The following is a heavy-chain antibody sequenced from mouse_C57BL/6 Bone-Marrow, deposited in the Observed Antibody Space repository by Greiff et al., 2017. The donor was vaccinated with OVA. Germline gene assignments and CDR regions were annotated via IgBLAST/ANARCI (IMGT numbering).Heavy chain of an antibody. Sequence: EVQLVESGAELVRPGASVKLSCTASGFNIKDDYMHWVKQRPEQGLEWIGWIDPENGDTEYASKFQGKATITADTSSNTAYLQLSSLTSEDTAVYYCQRANGNYGGAMDYWGQGTSVTVSS. CDR2: IDPENGDT. CDR3: QRANGNYGGAMDY. V-gene: IGHV14-4*01. CDR1: GFNIKDDY. J-gene: IGHJ4*01. D-gene: IGHD2-1*01.